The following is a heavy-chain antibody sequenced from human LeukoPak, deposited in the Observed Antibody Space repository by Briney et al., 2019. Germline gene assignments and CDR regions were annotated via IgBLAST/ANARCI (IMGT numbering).Heavy chain of an antibody. CDR1: GGSFNGYY. J-gene: IGHJ4*02. V-gene: IGHV4-34*01. CDR2: INHSGST. CDR3: ARPTGSGSYYNALGY. Sequence: SETLSLTCAVYGGSFNGYYWSWIRQPPGKGLEWIGEINHSGSTNYNPSLKSRVTISVGTSKNQFSLKLSSVTAADTAVYYCARPTGSGSYYNALGYWGQGTLVTVSS. D-gene: IGHD3-10*01.